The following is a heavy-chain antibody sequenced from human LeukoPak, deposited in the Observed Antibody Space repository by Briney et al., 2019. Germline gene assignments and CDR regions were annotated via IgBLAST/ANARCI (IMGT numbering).Heavy chain of an antibody. D-gene: IGHD1-26*01. CDR1: GFTVSSNY. CDR2: IYSGGST. CDR3: ASPNRIVGAIKWAFDI. V-gene: IGHV3-53*01. Sequence: GGSLRLSCAASGFTVSSNYMSWVRQAPGKGLEWVSVIYSGGSTYYADSVKGRFTISRDNSKNTLYLQMNSLRAEDTAVYYCASPNRIVGAIKWAFDIWGQGTMVTVSS. J-gene: IGHJ3*02.